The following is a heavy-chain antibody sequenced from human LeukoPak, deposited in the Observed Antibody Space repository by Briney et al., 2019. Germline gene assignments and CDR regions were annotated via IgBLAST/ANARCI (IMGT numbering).Heavy chain of an antibody. CDR1: GFIFKNFA. Sequence: GGSLRLSRAASGFIFKNFAMSWIRQAPGKGLEWVSAISGSGDSPYYADSVRGRFSISRDNSRDILFLHMNSLRPEDTATYYCATERGDFFDSWGQGTLVTVSS. CDR2: ISGSGDSP. D-gene: IGHD5-24*01. CDR3: ATERGDFFDS. V-gene: IGHV3-23*01. J-gene: IGHJ4*02.